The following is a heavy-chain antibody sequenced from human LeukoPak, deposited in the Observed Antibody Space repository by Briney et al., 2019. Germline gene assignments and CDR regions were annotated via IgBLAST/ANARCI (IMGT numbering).Heavy chain of an antibody. CDR1: GFTFDDYG. CDR3: ARAGPPAFDP. CDR2: ISYSGSTT. J-gene: IGHJ5*02. V-gene: IGHV3-48*03. Sequence: GGSLRLSCAATGFTFDDYGMSWVRQAPGKGLEWVSYISYSGSTTSYADSVKGRFTISRDNAKNSLYLQMNSLRAEDTAVYYCARAGPPAFDPWGQGTLVTVSS.